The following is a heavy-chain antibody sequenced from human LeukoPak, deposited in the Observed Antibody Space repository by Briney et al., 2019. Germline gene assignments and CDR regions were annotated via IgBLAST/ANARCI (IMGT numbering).Heavy chain of an antibody. CDR1: GFTVSSNY. Sequence: GGSLRLSCVVSGFTVSSNYMRWVRRAPGKGLEWVSIIYSGGYAYYADSVKGRFTISRDNAKNTLYLQMNSLRAEDTAVYYCARNRGYYYYYMDVWAKGTTVTVSS. J-gene: IGHJ6*03. CDR3: ARNRGYYYYYMDV. CDR2: IYSGGYA. V-gene: IGHV3-53*01.